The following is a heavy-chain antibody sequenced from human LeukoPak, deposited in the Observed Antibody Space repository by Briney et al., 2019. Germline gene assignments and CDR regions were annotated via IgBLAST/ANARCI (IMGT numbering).Heavy chain of an antibody. Sequence: SETLSLTCAVYGGSFSGYYWSWIRQPPGKGLEWIGEINHSGSTNYNPSLKSRVTISVDTSKNQFSLKLSSVTAADTAVYYCARRGRPTGSYPGWFDPWGQGTLGTVSS. V-gene: IGHV4-34*01. J-gene: IGHJ5*02. CDR2: INHSGST. D-gene: IGHD1-26*01. CDR1: GGSFSGYY. CDR3: ARRGRPTGSYPGWFDP.